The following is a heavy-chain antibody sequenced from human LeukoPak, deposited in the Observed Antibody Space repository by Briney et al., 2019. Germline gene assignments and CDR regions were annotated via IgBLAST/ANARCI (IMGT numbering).Heavy chain of an antibody. CDR1: GFTFSKYA. V-gene: IGHV3-64D*06. J-gene: IGHJ4*02. Sequence: PGGSLRLSCSASGFTFSKYAMHWVRQAPGKGLEFVSGINDDWGTTDYADSVKGRFTISRDNSKNTLYLHMNSLRTDDTALYYCVRGSYGLGWDYWGQGTLVTVSS. D-gene: IGHD3-10*01. CDR3: VRGSYGLGWDY. CDR2: INDDWGTT.